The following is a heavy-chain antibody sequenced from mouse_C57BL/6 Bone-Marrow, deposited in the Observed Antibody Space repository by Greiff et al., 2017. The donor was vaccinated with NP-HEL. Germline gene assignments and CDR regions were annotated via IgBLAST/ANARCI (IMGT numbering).Heavy chain of an antibody. CDR3: ARGSLYYYGSSSWAMDY. CDR1: GFTFSDYG. CDR2: ISSGSSTI. V-gene: IGHV5-17*01. Sequence: EVQVVESGGGLVKPGGSLKLSCAASGFTFSDYGMHWVRQAPEKGLEWVAYISSGSSTIYYADTVKGRFTISRDNAKNTLFLQMTSLRSEDTAMYYCARGSLYYYGSSSWAMDYWGQGTSVTVSS. D-gene: IGHD1-1*01. J-gene: IGHJ4*01.